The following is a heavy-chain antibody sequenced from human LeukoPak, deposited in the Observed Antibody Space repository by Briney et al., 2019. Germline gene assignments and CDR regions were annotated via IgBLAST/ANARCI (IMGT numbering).Heavy chain of an antibody. J-gene: IGHJ4*02. Sequence: SETLSLTCAVYGGSFSGYYWSWIRQPPGKGLEWIGEINHSGSTNYNPSLKSRVTISVDTSKNQFSLKLSSVTAADTAVYYCARGPRKQPVLRSYFDYWGQGTLVTVSS. D-gene: IGHD6-6*01. CDR3: ARGPRKQPVLRSYFDY. CDR2: INHSGST. V-gene: IGHV4-34*01. CDR1: GGSFSGYY.